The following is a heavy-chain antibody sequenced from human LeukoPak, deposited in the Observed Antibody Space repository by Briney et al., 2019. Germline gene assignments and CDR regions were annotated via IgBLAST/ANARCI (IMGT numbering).Heavy chain of an antibody. Sequence: PGGSLRLSCAASGFTFNDSPIHWVRHASGKGLEWVGRIRNKADNYATAYAASVRGRFTIFRDDSKNTAYLQMNSLKIEDSAVYYCKAYSPGGVYWGQGALVTVSS. CDR1: GFTFNDSP. V-gene: IGHV3-73*01. CDR3: KAYSPGGVY. D-gene: IGHD2-15*01. CDR2: IRNKADNYAT. J-gene: IGHJ4*02.